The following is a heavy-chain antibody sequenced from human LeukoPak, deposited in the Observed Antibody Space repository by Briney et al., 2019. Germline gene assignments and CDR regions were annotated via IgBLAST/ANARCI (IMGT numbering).Heavy chain of an antibody. J-gene: IGHJ6*03. D-gene: IGHD2-8*01. CDR3: ARGETNGKFYYYYYYYMDV. CDR1: GFTFSSYW. CDR2: IKQDGSEK. V-gene: IGHV3-7*01. Sequence: GGSLRLSCAASGFTFSSYWMSWVRQAPGKGLEWVANIKQDGSEKYYVDSVKGRFTISRDNAKNSLYLQMNSLRAEDTAVYYCARGETNGKFYYYYYYYMDVWGKGTTVTVSS.